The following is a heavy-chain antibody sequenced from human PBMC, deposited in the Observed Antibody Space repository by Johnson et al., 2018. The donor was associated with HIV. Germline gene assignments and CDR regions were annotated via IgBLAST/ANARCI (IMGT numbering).Heavy chain of an antibody. Sequence: QVQLVESGGGVVQPGRSLRLSCAASGFTFSSYAMHWVRQAPGKGLEWVAVISYDGSNKYYADSVQGRFTISRDNSKNTLYLQMNSLRAEDTAVYYCARDLAALNAFDIWGQGTKVTVSS. CDR3: ARDLAALNAFDI. CDR1: GFTFSSYA. J-gene: IGHJ3*02. V-gene: IGHV3-30-3*01. D-gene: IGHD2-15*01. CDR2: ISYDGSNK.